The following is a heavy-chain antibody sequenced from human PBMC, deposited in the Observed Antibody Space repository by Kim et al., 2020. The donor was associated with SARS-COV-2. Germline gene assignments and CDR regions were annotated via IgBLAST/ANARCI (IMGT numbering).Heavy chain of an antibody. CDR1: SGSFSVYY. CDR2: INQYGYI. D-gene: IGHD4-4*01. V-gene: IGHV4-34*01. CDR3: ARRQTVRALDY. Sequence: SETLSLTCALKSGSFSVYYWPWIRQSPGSGLEWIGKINQYGYINYNPSLENRVTIFLDTSKNHFSLQLTSVTAADTAIYYCARRQTVRALDYWGQGTRVTVSS. J-gene: IGHJ4*02.